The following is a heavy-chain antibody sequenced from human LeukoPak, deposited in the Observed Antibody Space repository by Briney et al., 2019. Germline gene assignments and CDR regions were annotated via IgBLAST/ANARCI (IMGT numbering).Heavy chain of an antibody. Sequence: PGGSLRLSCAASGFTFRDYGMHWVRQVPDKGLEWVASIRNDGSDKYYEDSVKGRFAISRDNSKNTVHLQMDSLRAEDSAVYYCVKRGSGSYDVDYWGQGTLVTVSS. D-gene: IGHD1-26*01. CDR1: GFTFRDYG. CDR3: VKRGSGSYDVDY. CDR2: IRNDGSDK. V-gene: IGHV3-30*02. J-gene: IGHJ4*02.